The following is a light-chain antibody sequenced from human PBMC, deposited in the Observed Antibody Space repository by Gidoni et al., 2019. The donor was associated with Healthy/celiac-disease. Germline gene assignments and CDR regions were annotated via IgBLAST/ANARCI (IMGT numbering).Light chain of an antibody. Sequence: NVMTQSPDPLAVSLGERATINCKSSQSVLYSSNNKNYLAWYQQKPGQPPKLLIYWASTRESGVPDRFSGSGSGTDFTLTISSLQAEDVAVYYCQQYYSTPLTFGGGTKVEIK. CDR1: QSVLYSSNNKNY. V-gene: IGKV4-1*01. J-gene: IGKJ4*01. CDR3: QQYYSTPLT. CDR2: WAS.